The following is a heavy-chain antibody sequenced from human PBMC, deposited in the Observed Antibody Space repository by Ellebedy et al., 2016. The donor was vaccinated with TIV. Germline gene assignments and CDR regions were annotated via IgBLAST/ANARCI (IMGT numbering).Heavy chain of an antibody. CDR1: GFTFSRHW. V-gene: IGHV3-74*01. J-gene: IGHJ4*02. CDR3: ASRAGYSDGWYG. Sequence: GESLKISCAASGFTFSRHWMHWIRQAPGKGLVWLSRINGDGGFTSHADFVKGRFTISRDNAKNSLFLQLTSLRVEDTAVYYCASRAGYSDGWYGWGQGTLVTVSS. D-gene: IGHD6-19*01. CDR2: INGDGGFT.